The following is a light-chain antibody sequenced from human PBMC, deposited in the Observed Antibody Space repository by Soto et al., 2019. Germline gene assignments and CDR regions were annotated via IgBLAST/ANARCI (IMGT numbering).Light chain of an antibody. Sequence: EIVLTQSPGTLSLSPGERATLSCRASQSVSSSYLAWYQQKPGQAPKFLIYGVSSRATGIPDRFSGSGSGTDFTLIISRLEPEDFAVYYCQQYDSSQWTFGQGTKVEIK. J-gene: IGKJ1*01. CDR3: QQYDSSQWT. V-gene: IGKV3-20*01. CDR2: GVS. CDR1: QSVSSSY.